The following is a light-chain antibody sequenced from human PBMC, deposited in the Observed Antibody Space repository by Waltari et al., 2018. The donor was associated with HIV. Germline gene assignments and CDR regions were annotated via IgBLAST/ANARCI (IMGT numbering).Light chain of an antibody. J-gene: IGLJ3*02. CDR3: QVWDSSSDHHWV. Sequence: SYVLTQPPSVSVAPGKTARITCGGNNIGSKSVHWYQQQPGQAPVLVIYYDSDRPSGIPERFSGSNSGNTATLTISRVEAGDEADYYCQVWDSSSDHHWVFGGGTKLTVL. V-gene: IGLV3-21*04. CDR1: NIGSKS. CDR2: YDS.